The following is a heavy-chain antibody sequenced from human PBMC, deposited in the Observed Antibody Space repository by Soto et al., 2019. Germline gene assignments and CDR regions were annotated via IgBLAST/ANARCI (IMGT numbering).Heavy chain of an antibody. CDR1: GYSFTGYY. J-gene: IGHJ4*02. D-gene: IGHD2-8*02. CDR2: LNPDSGAT. V-gene: IGHV1-2*02. Sequence: HEHLVQSGSEVKRPGASLKVSCKASGYSFTGYYIHWVRQAPGQGLEWMGWLNPDSGATNYAQNFQGRVTLTSDTSISTASLDRTSLTSDDTAVYYCARVDYGTGGYPFPSFDYWGQGTLVIVSS. CDR3: ARVDYGTGGYPFPSFDY.